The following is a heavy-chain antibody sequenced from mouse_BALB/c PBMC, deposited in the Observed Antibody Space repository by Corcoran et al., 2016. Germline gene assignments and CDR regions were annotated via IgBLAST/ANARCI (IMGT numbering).Heavy chain of an antibody. V-gene: IGHV4-1*02. CDR2: INPDSTTI. CDR1: GFDFSRYW. J-gene: IGHJ2*01. CDR3: TRLAPWLQDY. Sequence: EVKLLESGGGLVQPGGSLKLSCATSGFDFSRYWMNWVRQAPGKGLEWIGEINPDSTTINYTPSLKDKFIISRDNAKNTLYLQMNKVRSEDTALYYCTRLAPWLQDYWGQGTTLTVSS. D-gene: IGHD1-2*01.